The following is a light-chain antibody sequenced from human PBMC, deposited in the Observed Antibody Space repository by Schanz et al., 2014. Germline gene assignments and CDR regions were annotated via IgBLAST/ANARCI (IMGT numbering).Light chain of an antibody. CDR3: SSYAGSNNLGV. CDR1: SSDVGTYNY. Sequence: QSALTQPASVSGSPGQSITISCTGTSSDVGTYNYVSWYQQHPGKAPKLMIYEVTKRPSGVPDRFSGSKSGNTASLTVSGLQAEDEADYYCSSYAGSNNLGVFGGGTKLTVL. V-gene: IGLV2-8*01. J-gene: IGLJ3*02. CDR2: EVT.